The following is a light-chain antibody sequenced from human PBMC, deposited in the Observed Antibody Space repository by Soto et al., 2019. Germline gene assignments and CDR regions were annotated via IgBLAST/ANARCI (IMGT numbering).Light chain of an antibody. V-gene: IGKV1-9*01. CDR1: QGIRSY. Sequence: DIQLTQSPSFLSASVGDRVTITCRASQGIRSYLAWYQQKPGKAPKLLIYAASTLQSGVPSRFSGSGSETESTLTIRSLQPEDFATYYCQQLNSYPTFGGGTKVEIK. CDR3: QQLNSYPT. J-gene: IGKJ4*01. CDR2: AAS.